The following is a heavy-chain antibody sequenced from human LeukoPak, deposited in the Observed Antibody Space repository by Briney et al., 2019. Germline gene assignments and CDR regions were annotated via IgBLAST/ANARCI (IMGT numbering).Heavy chain of an antibody. D-gene: IGHD3-10*01. Sequence: PGGSLRLSCAASGFTFSYYSMNWVRQAPGKGLEWVPSISSSSSYISYADSVKSRFTISRDNAKNSLYLQMNSLRAEDTAVYYCARDPPYYGSGSYGWFDPWGQGTLVTVSS. CDR2: ISSSSSYI. V-gene: IGHV3-21*01. J-gene: IGHJ5*02. CDR1: GFTFSYYS. CDR3: ARDPPYYGSGSYGWFDP.